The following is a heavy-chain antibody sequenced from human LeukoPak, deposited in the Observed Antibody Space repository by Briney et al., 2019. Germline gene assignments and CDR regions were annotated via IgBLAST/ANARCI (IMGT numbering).Heavy chain of an antibody. CDR2: INPNSGGT. V-gene: IGHV1-2*02. D-gene: IGHD4-17*01. Sequence: ASVKVSCKASGYTFTGYYMHWVRQAPGQGLEWMGWINPNSGGTNYAQKFQGRVTMTRDTSISTAYMEQSRLRSDDTAVYYCARPGYGDDWYFDLWGRGTLVTVSS. CDR1: GYTFTGYY. CDR3: ARPGYGDDWYFDL. J-gene: IGHJ2*01.